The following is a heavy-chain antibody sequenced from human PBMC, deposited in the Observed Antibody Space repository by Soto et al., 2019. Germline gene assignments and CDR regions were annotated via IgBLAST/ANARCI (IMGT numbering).Heavy chain of an antibody. V-gene: IGHV1-8*01. CDR3: ARWRGRNWNFFPSLTRNERKYYYYYMDV. Sequence: ASVKVSCKASGYTFTSYDINWVRQATGQGLEWMGWMNPNSGNTGYAQKFQGRVTMTRNTSISTAYMELGSLRSEDTAVYYCARWRGRNWNFFPSLTRNERKYYYYYMDVWGKGTTVTVSS. CDR1: GYTFTSYD. CDR2: MNPNSGNT. J-gene: IGHJ6*03. D-gene: IGHD1-7*01.